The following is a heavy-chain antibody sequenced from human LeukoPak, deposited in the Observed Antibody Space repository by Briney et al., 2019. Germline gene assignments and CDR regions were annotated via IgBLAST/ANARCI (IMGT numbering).Heavy chain of an antibody. CDR1: VYTFTGYY. Sequence: ASVKVSFKASVYTFTGYYMHWVRQAPGQGLEWMGWINPNSGGTNYAQKFQGRVTMTRDTSISTAYMELSRLRSDDTAVYYCASPLGYCSSTSCYDYYYMDVWGKGTTVTVSS. V-gene: IGHV1-2*02. D-gene: IGHD2-2*01. J-gene: IGHJ6*03. CDR3: ASPLGYCSSTSCYDYYYMDV. CDR2: INPNSGGT.